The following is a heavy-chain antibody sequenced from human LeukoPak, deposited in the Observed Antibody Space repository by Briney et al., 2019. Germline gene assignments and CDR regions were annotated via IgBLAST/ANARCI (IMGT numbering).Heavy chain of an antibody. Sequence: ESLKIPCQGSGHSLNSYLIGRVPQTPGEGLELMGIIHPDDSHNRHTLSLEGHVTISADEHIRVLYLQWSSLKVSDTAMYYCAYYGSDSYSNEYTWFDPWGQGTLVTVSS. V-gene: IGHV5-51*04. CDR2: IHPDDSHN. CDR3: AYYGSDSYSNEYTWFDP. D-gene: IGHD3-10*01. CDR1: GHSLNSYL. J-gene: IGHJ5*02.